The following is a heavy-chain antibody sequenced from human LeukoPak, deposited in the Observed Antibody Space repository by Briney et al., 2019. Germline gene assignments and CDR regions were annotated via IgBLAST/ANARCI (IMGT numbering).Heavy chain of an antibody. V-gene: IGHV4-34*01. CDR2: INHTGTT. Sequence: PSETLSLTCAVYGGSFSTYYWNWIRQSPGKGLEWIGEINHTGTTNYNPSLKSRGTISVDTSKNQFSLKLTSVTAADTAVYYCARGAADRTTYYYYIDVWGNGTAVTVS. CDR3: ARGAADRTTYYYYIDV. D-gene: IGHD1-14*01. J-gene: IGHJ6*03. CDR1: GGSFSTYY.